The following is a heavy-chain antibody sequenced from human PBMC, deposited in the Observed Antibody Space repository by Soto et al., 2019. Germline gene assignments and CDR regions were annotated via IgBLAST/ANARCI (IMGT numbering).Heavy chain of an antibody. CDR1: GFTFSSYA. J-gene: IGHJ6*02. CDR2: ISGSGGST. CDR3: AKDLLLWFGEDYGMDV. D-gene: IGHD3-10*01. V-gene: IGHV3-23*01. Sequence: GGSLRLSCAASGFTFSSYAMSWVRQAPGKGLEWVSAISGSGGSTYYADSVKGRFTISRDNSKNTLYLQMNSLRAEDTAVYYCAKDLLLWFGEDYGMDVWGQGTTVTVSS.